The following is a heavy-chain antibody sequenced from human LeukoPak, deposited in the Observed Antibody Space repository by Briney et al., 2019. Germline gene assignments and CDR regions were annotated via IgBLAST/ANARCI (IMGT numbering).Heavy chain of an antibody. D-gene: IGHD3-22*01. J-gene: IGHJ4*02. Sequence: SETLSLTCTVSGGSISYYYWSWIRQPPGKGLEWIGYIYYSGSTNYNSSFKSRVTISIDTSKNQFSLRLSSVTAADTAVYYCARGVVITTRYYFDYWGQGTLVTVSS. CDR2: IYYSGST. CDR3: ARGVVITTRYYFDY. CDR1: GGSISYYY. V-gene: IGHV4-59*12.